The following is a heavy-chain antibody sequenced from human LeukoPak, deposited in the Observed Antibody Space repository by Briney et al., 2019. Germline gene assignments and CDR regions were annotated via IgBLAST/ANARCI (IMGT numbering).Heavy chain of an antibody. J-gene: IGHJ5*02. CDR3: VRIPNSASFPNWLDP. D-gene: IGHD2/OR15-2a*01. CDR1: GFIFSTYT. Sequence: PGGSLRLSCATSGFIFSTYTMSWIRHAPGQGLEWVSSIGTSSGSIYYADSVRGRFTISRDNARSSVYLQMNSLRAEDTAVYYCVRIPNSASFPNWLDPWGQRALVTVSS. CDR2: IGTSSGSI. V-gene: IGHV3-21*01.